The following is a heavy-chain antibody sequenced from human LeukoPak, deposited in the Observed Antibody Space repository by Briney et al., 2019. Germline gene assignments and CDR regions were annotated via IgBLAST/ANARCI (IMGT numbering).Heavy chain of an antibody. CDR3: ARGDCSGGSCYNYRRTYYFDY. J-gene: IGHJ4*02. CDR1: GFTFSSYA. CDR2: LDESGSAT. D-gene: IGHD2-15*01. V-gene: IGHV3-23*05. Sequence: GGSLRLSCAASGFTFSSYAMSWVRQAPGEGLEWVSSLDESGSATYYADSVKGRFTISRDNSKSTLYLQMNSLRAEDTAVYYCARGDCSGGSCYNYRRTYYFDYWGQGTLVTVSS.